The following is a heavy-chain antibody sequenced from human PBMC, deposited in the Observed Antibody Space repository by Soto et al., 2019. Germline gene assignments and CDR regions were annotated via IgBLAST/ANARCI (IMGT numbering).Heavy chain of an antibody. CDR2: ISSSSSYI. D-gene: IGHD2-2*02. V-gene: IGHV3-21*01. CDR1: GFTFSSYS. J-gene: IGHJ3*02. Sequence: RLSCAASGFTFSSYSMNWVRQAPGKGLEWVSSISSSSSYIYYADSVKGRFTISRDNAKNSLYLQMNSLRAEDTAVYYCARDSYCSSTSCYIGAFDIWGQGTMVTVSS. CDR3: ARDSYCSSTSCYIGAFDI.